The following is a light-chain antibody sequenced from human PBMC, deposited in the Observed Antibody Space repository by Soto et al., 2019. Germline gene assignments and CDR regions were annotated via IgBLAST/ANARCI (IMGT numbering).Light chain of an antibody. J-gene: IGLJ2*01. CDR1: SSDVGGYNY. CDR2: DVS. Sequence: QSALTQPASVSGSPGQSITLSCTGTSSDVGGYNYVYWYQQHPGKAPKLMIYDVSNRPSGVSNRFSGSKSGNTASLTISGLQAEDEADYYCSSYTSSSTLVVFGGGTKLTVL. V-gene: IGLV2-14*01. CDR3: SSYTSSSTLVV.